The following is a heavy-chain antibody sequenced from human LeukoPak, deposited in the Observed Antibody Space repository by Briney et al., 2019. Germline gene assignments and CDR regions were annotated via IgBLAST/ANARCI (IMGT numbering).Heavy chain of an antibody. D-gene: IGHD3-10*01. V-gene: IGHV3-23*01. CDR1: GFTFNNFY. J-gene: IGHJ4*02. Sequence: GGSLRLSCVASGFTFNNFYMTWVSQAPGKGLEWVSTIGGSDGSTYYADSVKGRFTISRDNAKNTQSLQMSSLRTEDTAIYYCVKDRYVARGDYLDFWGQGTLVTVSS. CDR3: VKDRYVARGDYLDF. CDR2: IGGSDGST.